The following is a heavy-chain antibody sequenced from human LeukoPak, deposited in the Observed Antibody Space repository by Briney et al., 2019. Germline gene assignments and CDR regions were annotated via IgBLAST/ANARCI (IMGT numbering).Heavy chain of an antibody. CDR1: GFTFSGSA. CDR3: ARLLATWDYYYMDV. J-gene: IGHJ6*03. CDR2: IGGSGSFI. V-gene: IGHV3-48*02. D-gene: IGHD3-3*02. Sequence: GGSLRLSCAASGFTFSGSAMSWVRQAPGKGLEWVSHIGGSGSFIYYADSVKGRFTISRDNAKNSVYLQMNSLRDEDTAVYFCARLLATWDYYYMDVWGKGTTVTVSS.